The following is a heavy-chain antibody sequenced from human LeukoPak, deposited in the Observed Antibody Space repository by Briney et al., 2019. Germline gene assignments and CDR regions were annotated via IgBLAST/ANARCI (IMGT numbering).Heavy chain of an antibody. V-gene: IGHV1-2*02. J-gene: IGHJ4*02. D-gene: IGHD3-10*01. CDR1: GYTFTGYY. CDR2: INPYSGGT. Sequence: PGASVKVSCKASGYTFTGYYMHWVRQAPGQGLEWMGWINPYSGGTNLAQNFQGRVTLTRDTSLNTAYMEMTSLTTDDTAVYYCARPDTIGRSGSFSSWGQGTLVTVSS. CDR3: ARPDTIGRSGSFSS.